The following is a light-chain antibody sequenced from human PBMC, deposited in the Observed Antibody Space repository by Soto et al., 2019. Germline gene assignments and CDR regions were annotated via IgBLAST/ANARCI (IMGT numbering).Light chain of an antibody. Sequence: EIVMTQFPATLSVSPGERATLSCRASQSVSSNLAWYQQKPGQAPRLLIYGASTRATGIPARFSGSGSGTEFTLTISSLQSEDFAVYYCQHYNNWPPWTFGQGTNVEIK. J-gene: IGKJ1*01. CDR2: GAS. CDR3: QHYNNWPPWT. V-gene: IGKV3-15*01. CDR1: QSVSSN.